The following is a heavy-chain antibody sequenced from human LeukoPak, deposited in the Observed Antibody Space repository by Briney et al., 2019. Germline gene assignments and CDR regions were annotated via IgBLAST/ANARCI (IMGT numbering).Heavy chain of an antibody. D-gene: IGHD2-15*01. CDR1: GFTFNSYA. CDR3: ARGPVVVVAYVDY. CDR2: ISIDGSHK. Sequence: PGGSLRLSCAASGFTFNSYAMHWVRQAPGKGLEWVAVISIDGSHKYYADSVKGRFTVSRGNSKNTLYLEMSSLTAEDTAVYYCARGPVVVVAYVDYWGQGTLVTVSS. J-gene: IGHJ4*02. V-gene: IGHV3-30-3*01.